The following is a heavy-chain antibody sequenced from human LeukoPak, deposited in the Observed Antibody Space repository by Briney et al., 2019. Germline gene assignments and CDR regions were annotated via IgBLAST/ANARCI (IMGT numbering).Heavy chain of an antibody. V-gene: IGHV3-49*03. CDR2: IRSKAYGGTT. J-gene: IGHJ4*02. Sequence: GGSLRLSCTASGFTFGDYAMSWFRQAPGKGLEWVGFIRSKAYGGTTEYAASVKGRFTISRDDSKSIAYLQTNSLKTEDTAVYYCTRDLPSTVTYYFDYWGQGTMVTVSS. CDR3: TRDLPSTVTYYFDY. CDR1: GFTFGDYA. D-gene: IGHD4-17*01.